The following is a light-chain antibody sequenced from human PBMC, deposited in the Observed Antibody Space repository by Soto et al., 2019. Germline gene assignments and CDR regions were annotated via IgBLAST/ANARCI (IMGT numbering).Light chain of an antibody. J-gene: IGLJ1*01. CDR1: SSDVGRYNY. Sequence: QSALTHPPSASGSPGQSVTFSCTGTSSDVGRYNYVSWYQQHPGKAPKLLIYGVTQRPSGVPDRFSGSKSGNTASLTVSGLQDEDEGYYYCSSYAGSNIYVFGTGTKVNVL. CDR2: GVT. V-gene: IGLV2-8*01. CDR3: SSYAGSNIYV.